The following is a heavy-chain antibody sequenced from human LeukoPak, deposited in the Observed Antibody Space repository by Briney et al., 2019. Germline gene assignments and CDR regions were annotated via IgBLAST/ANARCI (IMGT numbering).Heavy chain of an antibody. CDR3: AKSNGYGLMDI. D-gene: IGHD3-22*01. J-gene: IGHJ3*02. CDR2: IFYSGST. Sequence: SETLSLTCTVSSGSISTSNYYWGWVRQPPGKALEWIGNIFYSGSTYYSPSLKSRVTISLDTSRNQFSLKPNSVTAADTAVYYCAKSNGYGLMDIWGQGTMVTVSS. V-gene: IGHV4-39*07. CDR1: SGSISTSNYY.